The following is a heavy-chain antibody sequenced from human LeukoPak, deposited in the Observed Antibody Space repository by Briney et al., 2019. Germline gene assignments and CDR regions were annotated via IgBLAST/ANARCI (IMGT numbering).Heavy chain of an antibody. V-gene: IGHV3-23*01. CDR1: GFTFSSYA. D-gene: IGHD3-3*01. J-gene: IGHJ4*02. CDR2: ISGSGGST. Sequence: GGSLRLSCAASGFTFSSYAMSWVRQAPGKGLEWVSAISGSGGSTYYADSVKGRFTISRDNAKNTLYLQMNSLRAEDTAVYYCARGQYYDFWSGYYGSFDYWGQGTLVTVSS. CDR3: ARGQYYDFWSGYYGSFDY.